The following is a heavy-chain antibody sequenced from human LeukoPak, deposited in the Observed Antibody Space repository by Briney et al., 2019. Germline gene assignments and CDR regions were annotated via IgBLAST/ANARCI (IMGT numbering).Heavy chain of an antibody. CDR3: ASYCSGGSCYDDY. CDR2: IIPILGIA. Sequence: GSSVSVSYKASVGTFSIYAISWVRQAPGQGLEWMGRIIPILGIANYAQKLQGRVTITADKSTSTAYMELSSLRSEDTAVYYCASYCSGGSCYDDYWGQGTLVTVSS. D-gene: IGHD2-15*01. V-gene: IGHV1-69*04. CDR1: VGTFSIYA. J-gene: IGHJ4*02.